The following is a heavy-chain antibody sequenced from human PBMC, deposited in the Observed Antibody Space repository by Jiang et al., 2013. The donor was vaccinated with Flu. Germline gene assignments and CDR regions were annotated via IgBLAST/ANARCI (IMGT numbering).Heavy chain of an antibody. Sequence: GAEVKKPGASVKVSCKASGYTFTSYGISWVRQAPGQGLEWMGWISAYNGNTNYAQKLQGRVTMTTDTSTSTAYMELRSLRSDDTAVYYCARDFLLVELRGPFGYWGQGTLVTVSS. J-gene: IGHJ4*02. CDR3: ARDFLLVELRGPFGY. V-gene: IGHV1-18*01. D-gene: IGHD1-26*01. CDR2: ISAYNGNT. CDR1: GYTFTSYG.